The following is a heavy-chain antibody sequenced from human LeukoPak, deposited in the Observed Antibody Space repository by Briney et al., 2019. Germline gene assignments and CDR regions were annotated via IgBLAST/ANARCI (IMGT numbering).Heavy chain of an antibody. CDR3: ARDLESGSYEHYFDY. CDR1: GVGISCNSAA. CDR2: TYYGSKWYN. V-gene: IGHV6-1*01. D-gene: IGHD1-26*01. J-gene: IGHJ4*02. Sequence: QPLSLTCAISGVGISCNSAAWNWIGQSPSRGLEWLGRTYYGSKWYNDYAVSVKSRITINPDTSKNQSSLQLNSVTPEDTAVYYCARDLESGSYEHYFDYWGQGTLVTVTS.